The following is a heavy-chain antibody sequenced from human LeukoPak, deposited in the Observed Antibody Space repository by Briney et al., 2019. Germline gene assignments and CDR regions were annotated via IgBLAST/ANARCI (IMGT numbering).Heavy chain of an antibody. CDR1: GGSISSYY. Sequence: PSETLSLTCTVSGGSISSYYWSWIRQPAGKGLEWIGRIYTSGSTNYNPSLKSRVTMSVDTSKNQFSLKLSSVTAADTAVYYCARSITIFGVVRYFDLWGRGTLVTVSS. J-gene: IGHJ2*01. CDR2: IYTSGST. CDR3: ARSITIFGVVRYFDL. D-gene: IGHD3-3*01. V-gene: IGHV4-4*07.